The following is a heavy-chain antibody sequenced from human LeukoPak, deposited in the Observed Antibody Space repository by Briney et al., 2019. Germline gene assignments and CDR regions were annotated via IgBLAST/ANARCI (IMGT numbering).Heavy chain of an antibody. V-gene: IGHV4-34*01. CDR1: GGSFSGYY. CDR3: VREGYGPGNYPFDY. Sequence: SETLSLTCAVYGGSFSGYYWSWIRQPPGKGLEWIGEINHSGSTNYNPSLKSRVTISVDTSKNQFSLKLSSVTAADTAVYYCVREGYGPGNYPFDYWGQGTLVTVSS. D-gene: IGHD3-10*01. J-gene: IGHJ4*02. CDR2: INHSGST.